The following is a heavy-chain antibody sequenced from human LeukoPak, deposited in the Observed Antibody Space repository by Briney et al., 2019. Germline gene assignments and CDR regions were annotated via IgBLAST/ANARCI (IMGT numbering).Heavy chain of an antibody. CDR1: GGSISSYY. Sequence: SETLSLTCTVSGGSISSYYWSWIRQPPGKGLEWIGYIYYSGSTNYNPSLKSRVTISVDTSKNQFSLKLRSVTAADTAVYYCARGIVATANDAFDIWGQGAMVTVSS. J-gene: IGHJ3*02. V-gene: IGHV4-59*01. CDR3: ARGIVATANDAFDI. CDR2: IYYSGST. D-gene: IGHD5-12*01.